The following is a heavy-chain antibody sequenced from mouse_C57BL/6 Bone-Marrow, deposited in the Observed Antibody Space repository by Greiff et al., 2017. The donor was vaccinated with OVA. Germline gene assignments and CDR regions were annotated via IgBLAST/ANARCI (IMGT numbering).Heavy chain of an antibody. CDR3: AKEEGNCLFDY. V-gene: IGHV2-5*01. J-gene: IGHJ2*01. CDR2: IWRGGST. CDR1: GFSLTSYG. Sequence: VQLQQSGPGLVQPSQSLSITCTVSGFSLTSYGVHWVRQSPGKGLEWLGVIWRGGSTDYNAAFMSRLSITKDNSKSQVFLKMNRLQADDTAIYYWAKEEGNCLFDYWGQGTTLTVSS. D-gene: IGHD2-1*01.